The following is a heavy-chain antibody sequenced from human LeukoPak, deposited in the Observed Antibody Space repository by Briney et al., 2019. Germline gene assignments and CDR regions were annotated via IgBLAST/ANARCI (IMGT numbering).Heavy chain of an antibody. CDR1: GGSFGRYS. V-gene: IGHV4-34*01. CDR2: ITQLGNT. D-gene: IGHD6-13*01. CDR3: ASAAYSSSWYPFDY. J-gene: IGHJ4*02. Sequence: PSETLSLTCAVYGGSFGRYSWSWIRQSPGEGLEWIGEITQLGNTKYNPSLKSRVTISVDRSKNQFSLKLSSVTAADTAVYYCASAAYSSSWYPFDYWGQGTLVTVSS.